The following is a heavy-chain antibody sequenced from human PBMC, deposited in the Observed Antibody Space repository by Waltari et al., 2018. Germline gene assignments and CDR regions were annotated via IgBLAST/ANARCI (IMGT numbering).Heavy chain of an antibody. CDR2: ISSSSSTI. D-gene: IGHD3-22*01. Sequence: EVQLVESGGGLVQPGGSLRLSCAASGFTFSSYSMNWVRQAPGKGLEWVSYISSSSSTIYYADFVKGRFTISRDNAKNSLYLQMNSLRAEDTAVYYCAREPYYYDSSGYNYWGQGTLVTVSS. V-gene: IGHV3-48*04. CDR3: AREPYYYDSSGYNY. J-gene: IGHJ4*02. CDR1: GFTFSSYS.